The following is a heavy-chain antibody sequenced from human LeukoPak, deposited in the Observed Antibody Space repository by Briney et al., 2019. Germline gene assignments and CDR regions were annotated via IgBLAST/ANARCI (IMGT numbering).Heavy chain of an antibody. D-gene: IGHD4-11*01. V-gene: IGHV3-15*01. J-gene: IGHJ4*02. CDR2: IKSKTDGGTT. CDR1: GFTFSSYS. Sequence: PGGSLRLSCAASGFTFSSYSMNWVRQAPGKGLEWIGRIKSKTDGGTTDYAAPVKGRFTISRDDSKNTLYLQMNSLKTEDTAVYYCARRVGTTVTTYFDFWGQGTLVTVSS. CDR3: ARRVGTTVTTYFDF.